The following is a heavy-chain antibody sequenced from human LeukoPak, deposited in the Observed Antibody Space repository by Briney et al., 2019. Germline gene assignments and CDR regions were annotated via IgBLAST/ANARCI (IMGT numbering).Heavy chain of an antibody. V-gene: IGHV3-48*03. CDR1: GFTFSSYE. Sequence: PGGSLRLSCAASGFTFSSYEMNWVRQAPGKGLEWVSYISSSGSTIYYADSVKGRFTISRDNAKNSLYLQMNSLRAEDTAVYYCAKVGGDYSDSSGYYYGSYYFDYWGQGTLVTVSS. J-gene: IGHJ4*02. CDR2: ISSSGSTI. D-gene: IGHD3-22*01. CDR3: AKVGGDYSDSSGYYYGSYYFDY.